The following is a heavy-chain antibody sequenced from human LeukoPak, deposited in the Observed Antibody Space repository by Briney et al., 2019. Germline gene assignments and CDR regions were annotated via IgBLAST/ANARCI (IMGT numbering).Heavy chain of an antibody. CDR2: IMPLFGTA. CDR3: ARDVHGDYGSGWFDP. V-gene: IGHV1-69*05. D-gene: IGHD4-17*01. CDR1: GGTFNNSA. Sequence: SVKVSCKTSGGTFNNSAISWVRQAPEQGLEWLGGIMPLFGTAGYAQKIQGRVTITKDESTRTVYLELTSLTSDDTAVYYCARDVHGDYGSGWFDPWGQGTLVSVSS. J-gene: IGHJ5*02.